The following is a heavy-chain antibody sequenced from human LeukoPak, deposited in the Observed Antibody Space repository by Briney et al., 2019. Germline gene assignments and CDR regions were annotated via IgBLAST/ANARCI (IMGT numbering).Heavy chain of an antibody. CDR1: GFTFSSYA. J-gene: IGHJ4*02. CDR2: ISGSGGST. CDR3: AKDNAYYDFWSGYYQVYYFDY. Sequence: SGGSLRLSCAASGFTFSSYAMSWVRQAPGKRLEWVSAISGSGGSTYYADSVKGRFTISRDNSKNTLYLQMNSLRAEDTAVYYCAKDNAYYDFWSGYYQVYYFDYWGQGTLVTVSS. D-gene: IGHD3-3*01. V-gene: IGHV3-23*01.